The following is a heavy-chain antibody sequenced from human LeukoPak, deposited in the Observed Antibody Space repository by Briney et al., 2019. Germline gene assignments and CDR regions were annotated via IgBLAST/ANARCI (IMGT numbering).Heavy chain of an antibody. V-gene: IGHV5-51*03. CDR3: ARAGYYDSSGQYYFDY. J-gene: IGHJ4*02. CDR2: IYPGDSDT. Sequence: PGESLKISXKGSGYSFTSYWIGWLRQMPGKGLEWIGIIYPGDSDTRYSPSFQGQVTISADKSISTAYLQWSSLKASDTAMYYCARAGYYDSSGQYYFDYWGQGTLVTVSS. CDR1: GYSFTSYW. D-gene: IGHD3-22*01.